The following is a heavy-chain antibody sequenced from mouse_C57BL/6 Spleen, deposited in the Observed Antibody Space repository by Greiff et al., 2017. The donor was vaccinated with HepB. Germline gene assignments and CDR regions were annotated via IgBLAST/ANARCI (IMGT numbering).Heavy chain of an antibody. J-gene: IGHJ4*01. Sequence: EVKLQESGEGLVKPGGSLKLSCAASGFTFSSYAMSWVRQTPEKRLEWVAYISSGGDYIYYADTVKGRFTISRDNARNTLYLQMSSLKSEDTAMYYCTRGSSNYYAMDYWGQGTSVTVSS. CDR3: TRGSSNYYAMDY. D-gene: IGHD3-2*02. CDR1: GFTFSSYA. V-gene: IGHV5-9-1*02. CDR2: ISSGGDYI.